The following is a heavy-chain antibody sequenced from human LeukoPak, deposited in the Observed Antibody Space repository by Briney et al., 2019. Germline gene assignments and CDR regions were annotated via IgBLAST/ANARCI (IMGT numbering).Heavy chain of an antibody. D-gene: IGHD3-16*01. J-gene: IGHJ4*02. V-gene: IGHV4-34*01. CDR2: INHSGST. Sequence: SGTLSLTCAVYGGSFSGYYWSWIRQPPGKGLEWIGEINHSGSTNYNPSLKSRVTISVDTSKNQFSLKLSSVTAADTAVYYCARLGYPVTIDHWGQGTLVTVSS. CDR1: GGSFSGYY. CDR3: ARLGYPVTIDH.